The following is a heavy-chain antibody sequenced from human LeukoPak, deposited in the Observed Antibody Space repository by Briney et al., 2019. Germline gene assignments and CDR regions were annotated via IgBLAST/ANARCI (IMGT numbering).Heavy chain of an antibody. D-gene: IGHD5-12*01. CDR1: GGSISSYY. J-gene: IGHJ5*02. V-gene: IGHV4-59*08. CDR2: IYYSGST. Sequence: SETLSLTCTVSGGSISSYYWSWIRQPPGKGLEWIGYIYYSGSTNYNPSLKSRVTISVDTSKNQFSLKLSSVTAADTAVYYCARSGYSGYGTANNWFDPWAREPWSPSPQ. CDR3: ARSGYSGYGTANNWFDP.